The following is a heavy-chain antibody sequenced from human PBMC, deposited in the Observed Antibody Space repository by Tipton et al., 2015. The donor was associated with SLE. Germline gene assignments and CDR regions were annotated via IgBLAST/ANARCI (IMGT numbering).Heavy chain of an antibody. CDR3: AKDLGRGGLDY. Sequence: TLSLTCTVSAGSVSSGSYYWSWIRQPPGKELEWIGYIHYSGTTNYNHPLKSRVSISVDTSKNHFSLQLNSVTAADTAVYYCAKDLGRGGLDYWGQGSLVTVSS. J-gene: IGHJ4*02. V-gene: IGHV4-61*03. D-gene: IGHD7-27*01. CDR2: IHYSGTT. CDR1: AGSVSSGSYY.